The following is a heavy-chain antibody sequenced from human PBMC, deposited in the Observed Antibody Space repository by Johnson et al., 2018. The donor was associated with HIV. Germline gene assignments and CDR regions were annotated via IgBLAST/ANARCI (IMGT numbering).Heavy chain of an antibody. V-gene: IGHV3-30*02. Sequence: QVQLVESGGGVVQPGGSLRLSCAASGFSLSYYGMHWVRQAPGKGLEWVAFIRFDGDNKYYADSVKGRFTISRDNSKNILYVQMNGLRAEDAAVYYCARDRSQSFIGYSHGGDFGAFDIWGQGTMVIVSS. D-gene: IGHD5-18*01. CDR2: IRFDGDNK. CDR1: GFSLSYYG. CDR3: ARDRSQSFIGYSHGGDFGAFDI. J-gene: IGHJ3*02.